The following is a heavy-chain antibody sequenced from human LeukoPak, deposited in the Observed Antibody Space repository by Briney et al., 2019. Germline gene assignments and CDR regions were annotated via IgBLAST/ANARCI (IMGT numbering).Heavy chain of an antibody. Sequence: PGGSLRLSCAASGFTFNSYWMSWVRQAPGKGLEWVGNIKQDGGEKNYVDSVRGRFTISRDNAKNSLYLQMNSLRAEGTAVYYCARDHLTVGATGSSDIWGQGTMVTVSS. D-gene: IGHD3-16*01. V-gene: IGHV3-7*03. CDR2: IKQDGGEK. CDR1: GFTFNSYW. J-gene: IGHJ3*02. CDR3: ARDHLTVGATGSSDI.